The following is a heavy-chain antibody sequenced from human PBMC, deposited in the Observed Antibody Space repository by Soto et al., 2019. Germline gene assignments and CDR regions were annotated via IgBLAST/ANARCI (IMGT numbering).Heavy chain of an antibody. D-gene: IGHD3-22*01. V-gene: IGHV1-18*01. CDR2: ISAYNGNT. CDR1: GYTFTSYG. J-gene: IGHJ4*02. CDR3: ARDRSYFHYYDSSGYSFDY. Sequence: ASVKVSCKASGYTFTSYGISWVREAPEQGLEWMGWISAYNGNTNYAQKLQGRATMTTDTSTSTGYMELRSLRSDDTAVYYCARDRSYFHYYDSSGYSFDYWGQGTLVTVSS.